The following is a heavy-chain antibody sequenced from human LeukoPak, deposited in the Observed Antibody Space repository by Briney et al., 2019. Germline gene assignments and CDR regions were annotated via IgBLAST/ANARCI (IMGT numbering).Heavy chain of an antibody. CDR3: ARQLQLWQTFDY. J-gene: IGHJ4*02. D-gene: IGHD5-18*01. CDR2: TYPGDSDT. CDR1: GYSFTSYW. Sequence: GESLKISCKGSGYSFTSYWISWVRQMPGKGLEWMGITYPGDSDTRYSLSFQGQVTISADKSISTAYLQWSSLKASDTAMYYCARQLQLWQTFDYWGQGTLVTVSS. V-gene: IGHV5-51*01.